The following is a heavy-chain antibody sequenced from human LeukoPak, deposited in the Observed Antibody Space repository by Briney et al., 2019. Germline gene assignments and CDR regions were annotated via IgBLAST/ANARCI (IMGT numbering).Heavy chain of an antibody. CDR3: AREYSSSWYRQPWFDP. CDR2: INPSGGST. CDR1: GYTFTSYY. J-gene: IGHJ5*02. Sequence: GASVKVSCRASGYTFTSYYMHWVRQAPGQGLEWMGIINPSGGSTSYAQKFQGRVTMTRDMSTSTVYMELSSLRSEDTAVYYCAREYSSSWYRQPWFDPWGQGTLVTVSS. V-gene: IGHV1-46*01. D-gene: IGHD6-13*01.